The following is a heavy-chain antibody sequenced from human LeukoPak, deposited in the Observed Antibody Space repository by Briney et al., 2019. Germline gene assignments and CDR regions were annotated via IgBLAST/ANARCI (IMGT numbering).Heavy chain of an antibody. CDR3: AKAINPSGSYYFDY. V-gene: IGHV3-23*01. CDR2: ISGSGGST. Sequence: GGSLILSCAASGFTFSSYAMSWVRQAPGKGLEWVSAISGSGGSTYYADSVKGRFTISRDNSKNTLYLQMNSLRAEDTAVYYCAKAINPSGSYYFDYWGQGTLVTVSS. J-gene: IGHJ4*02. CDR1: GFTFSSYA. D-gene: IGHD1-26*01.